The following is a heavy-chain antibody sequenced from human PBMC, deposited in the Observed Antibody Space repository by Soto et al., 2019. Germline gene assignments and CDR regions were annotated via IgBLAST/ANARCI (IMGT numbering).Heavy chain of an antibody. CDR2: SRTRADNYAT. D-gene: IGHD3-10*01. V-gene: IGHV3-72*01. CDR1: GITFSDHD. Sequence: EVQLVESGGGLVQPGGSLRLSCAISGITFSDHDIDWVRQAAGKGLEWLGRSRTRADNYATDYAASVKGRFTFSRDDSKSSLSLQMRSLKTGDTAMYYCVLWVRAIINYWGQGTLVTVSS. CDR3: VLWVRAIINY. J-gene: IGHJ4*02.